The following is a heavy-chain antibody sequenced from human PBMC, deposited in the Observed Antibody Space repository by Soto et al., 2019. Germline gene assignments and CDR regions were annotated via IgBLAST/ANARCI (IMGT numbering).Heavy chain of an antibody. D-gene: IGHD6-19*01. J-gene: IGHJ4*02. CDR2: IIPIFGTA. CDR1: GGTFSSYA. Sequence: QVQLVQSGAEVKKPGSSVKVSCKASGGTFSSYAISWVRQAPGQGLEWMGGIIPIFGTANYAQKFKGRVTITADKSTSTAYMELSSLRSEDTAVYYCARVYSSGWYGGYYYFDYWGQGTLVTVSS. V-gene: IGHV1-69*06. CDR3: ARVYSSGWYGGYYYFDY.